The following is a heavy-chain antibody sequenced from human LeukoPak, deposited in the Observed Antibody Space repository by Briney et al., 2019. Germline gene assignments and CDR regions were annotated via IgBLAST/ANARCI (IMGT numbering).Heavy chain of an antibody. CDR1: GFTFSSYA. Sequence: GGSLRLSCAASGFTFSSYAMSWVRQAPGKGLEWVSAISGSGGSTYYADSVKGRFTISRDNSKNTPYLQMNSLRAEDTAVYYCAKPRGYCSSTSCGSYYYYYGMDVWGQGTTVTVSS. J-gene: IGHJ6*02. CDR2: ISGSGGST. CDR3: AKPRGYCSSTSCGSYYYYYGMDV. D-gene: IGHD2-2*01. V-gene: IGHV3-23*01.